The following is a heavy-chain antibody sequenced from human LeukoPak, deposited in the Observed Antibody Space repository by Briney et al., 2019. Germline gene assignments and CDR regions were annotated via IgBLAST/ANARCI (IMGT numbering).Heavy chain of an antibody. CDR2: IKTDGSIT. D-gene: IGHD3-10*01. CDR1: GFRFSVFW. V-gene: IGHV3-74*01. Sequence: GGSLRLSRAASGFRFSVFWMHWVRQAPGEGPWWVSRIKTDGSITNYADSVKGRFTISRDNSKNSLYLQMNSLRAEDTAVYYCARDSSGPLYYYYMDVWGKGTTVTISS. J-gene: IGHJ6*03. CDR3: ARDSSGPLYYYYMDV.